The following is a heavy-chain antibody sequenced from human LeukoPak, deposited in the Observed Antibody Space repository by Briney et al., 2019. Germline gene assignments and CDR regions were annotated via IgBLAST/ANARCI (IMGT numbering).Heavy chain of an antibody. CDR1: GGSISSYY. V-gene: IGHV4-59*08. CDR2: IYYSGST. CDR3: ARRGSGDGYNSLYYFDY. Sequence: SETLSLTCTVSGGSISSYYWSWIRQPPGKGLEWIGYIYYSGSTNYNPSLKSRVTISVDTSENQFSLKLSSVTAADTAVYYCARRGSGDGYNSLYYFDYWGQGTLVTVSS. J-gene: IGHJ4*02. D-gene: IGHD5-24*01.